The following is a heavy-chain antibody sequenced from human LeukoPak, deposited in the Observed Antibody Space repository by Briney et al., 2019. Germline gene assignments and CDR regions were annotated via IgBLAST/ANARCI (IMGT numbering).Heavy chain of an antibody. J-gene: IGHJ3*02. CDR3: ASEAAAGPNDAFDI. CDR2: ISSSSSYI. CDR1: GFTFSSYS. Sequence: GGSLRLSCAASGFTFSSYSMNWVSQAPGKGLEWVSSISSSSSYIYYADSVKGRFPISRDNAKNSLYLQMNSLRAEDTAVYYCASEAAAGPNDAFDIWGQGTMVTVSS. D-gene: IGHD6-13*01. V-gene: IGHV3-21*01.